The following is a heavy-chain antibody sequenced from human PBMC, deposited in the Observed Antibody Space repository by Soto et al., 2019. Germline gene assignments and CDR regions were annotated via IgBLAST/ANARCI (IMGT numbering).Heavy chain of an antibody. CDR3: ARDLTGEAYFDY. CDR2: SNAGNGNT. D-gene: IGHD7-27*01. J-gene: IGHJ4*02. V-gene: IGHV1-3*02. CDR1: GYTFTSYA. Sequence: QVQLVQSGAEVKKPGASVNVSCKASGYTFTSYAMHWVRQAPGQRLEWMGWSNAGNGNTEYSQEFQGRVTITRDTSANTAYMELSSLRSEDMAVYYCARDLTGEAYFDYWGQGTLVTVSS.